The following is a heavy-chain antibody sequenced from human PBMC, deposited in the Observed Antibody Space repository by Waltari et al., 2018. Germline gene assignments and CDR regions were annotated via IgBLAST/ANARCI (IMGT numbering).Heavy chain of an antibody. V-gene: IGHV1-2*02. J-gene: IGHJ4*02. CDR2: INPNSGGT. Sequence: QVQLVQSGAEVKKPGASVKVPCKASGYPFSGYYIHWVRQAPGQGLEWMGWINPNSGGTNYAQKFQGRVTMTRDTSISTAYMELSSLRSDDTAVYYCARGVGAEGSSPVLGYWGQGTLVTVSS. CDR3: ARGVGAEGSSPVLGY. D-gene: IGHD2-15*01. CDR1: GYPFSGYY.